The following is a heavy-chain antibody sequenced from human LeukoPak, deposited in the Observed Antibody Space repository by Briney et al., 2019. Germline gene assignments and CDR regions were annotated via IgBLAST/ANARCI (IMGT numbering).Heavy chain of an antibody. D-gene: IGHD6-19*01. Sequence: PGGSLRLSCAASGFSVSGNFMSWVRQAPGKGLEWVSKISSSGSAIYYADSVKGRFTISRDNAKSTLYLQMNSLRVEDTAVYYCARGGSLGYWGQGTLVTVSS. CDR1: GFSVSGNF. CDR3: ARGGSLGY. V-gene: IGHV3-11*04. CDR2: ISSSGSAI. J-gene: IGHJ4*02.